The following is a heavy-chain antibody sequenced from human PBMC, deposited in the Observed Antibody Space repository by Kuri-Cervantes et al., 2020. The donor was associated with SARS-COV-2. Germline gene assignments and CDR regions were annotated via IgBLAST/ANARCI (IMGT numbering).Heavy chain of an antibody. CDR3: ARDPRVVSGTAHNDY. D-gene: IGHD2-2*01. Sequence: SETLSLTCAVYGGSFSGYYWSWIRQPPGKGLEWIGEINHSGSTNYNPSLKSRVTISVDTSKNQFSLKLSSVTAADTAVYYCARDPRVVSGTAHNDYWGQGTLVTVSS. CDR1: GGSFSGYY. J-gene: IGHJ4*02. CDR2: INHSGST. V-gene: IGHV4-34*01.